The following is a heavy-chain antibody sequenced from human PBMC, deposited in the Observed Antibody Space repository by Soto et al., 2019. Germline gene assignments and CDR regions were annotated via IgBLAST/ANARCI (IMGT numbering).Heavy chain of an antibody. Sequence: GESLKISCKGYGYTFTDYWIGWVRQMPGKGLELIGLIYPGDSDTRYSPSFQGRVTISADKSISTAFLQWSSLRASDTAMYYCASQKTIIRGPLSSNWFDPWGQGTLVTVSS. CDR1: GYTFTDYW. CDR3: ASQKTIIRGPLSSNWFDP. V-gene: IGHV5-51*01. J-gene: IGHJ5*02. CDR2: IYPGDSDT. D-gene: IGHD3-10*01.